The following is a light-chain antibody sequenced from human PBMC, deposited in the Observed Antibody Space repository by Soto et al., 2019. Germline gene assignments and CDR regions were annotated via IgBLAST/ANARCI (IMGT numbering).Light chain of an antibody. CDR1: STNIGSHT. J-gene: IGLJ3*02. V-gene: IGLV1-44*01. CDR2: SSN. Sequence: QSVLTQPPSASGTPGQRVTISCSGSSTNIGSHTVNWYQQVPGTAPKLLIYSSNQRPSGVPDRFSGSKSGNSASLAISGLQSEDEADYYCATWDDSLNVRVFGGGTKLTVL. CDR3: ATWDDSLNVRV.